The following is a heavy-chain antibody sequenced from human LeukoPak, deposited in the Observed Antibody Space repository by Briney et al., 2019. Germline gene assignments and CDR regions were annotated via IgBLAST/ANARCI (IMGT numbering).Heavy chain of an antibody. CDR3: ARGGGYEAQNYYYYLDV. D-gene: IGHD5-12*01. Sequence: PGGSLRLSCAGSGCTFSSYSMNWVRQAPGKGLEWVSYISSSGSTIYYADSVKGRFTISRDNVKNSLYLQMKSLRAEDTAVYYCARGGGYEAQNYYYYLDVWGKGTTVTISS. CDR1: GCTFSSYS. J-gene: IGHJ6*03. V-gene: IGHV3-48*01. CDR2: ISSSGSTI.